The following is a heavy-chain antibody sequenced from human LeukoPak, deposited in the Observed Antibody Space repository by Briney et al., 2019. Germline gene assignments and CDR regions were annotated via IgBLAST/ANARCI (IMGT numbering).Heavy chain of an antibody. D-gene: IGHD1-26*01. CDR1: GYTFTSYA. Sequence: GASVKVSCKASGYTFTSYAMHWVRQAPGQRLEWMGWINAGNGNTKYSQKFQGRVTITRDTSASTAYMELSSLRSEDTAVYYCARETDSGIVGATLGIWGQGTMVTVSS. V-gene: IGHV1-3*01. J-gene: IGHJ3*02. CDR2: INAGNGNT. CDR3: ARETDSGIVGATLGI.